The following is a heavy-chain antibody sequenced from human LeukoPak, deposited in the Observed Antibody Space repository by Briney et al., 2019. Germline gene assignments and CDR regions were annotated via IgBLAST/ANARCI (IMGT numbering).Heavy chain of an antibody. CDR3: ARAGPSYYDILTGYPKLYFDL. D-gene: IGHD3-9*01. CDR2: IYYSGST. V-gene: IGHV4-31*03. J-gene: IGHJ2*01. Sequence: SQTLSLTCTVSGGPISSGGYYWSWIRQPPGNGLEWIGYIYYSGSTYYNPSLKSRVTISVDTSKNQFSLKLSSVTAADTAVYYCARAGPSYYDILTGYPKLYFDLWGRGTLVTVSS. CDR1: GGPISSGGYY.